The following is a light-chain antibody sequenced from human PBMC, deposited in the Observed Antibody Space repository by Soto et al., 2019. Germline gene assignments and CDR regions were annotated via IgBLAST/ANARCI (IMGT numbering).Light chain of an antibody. CDR3: QHYGASPYT. CDR2: GAS. CDR1: QSVDSRH. V-gene: IGKV3-20*01. Sequence: EIVFTQSPGTLSLSPGERATLSCWGSQSVDSRHLAWYQQKPGQAPRLLIYGASNRATGIPDRFSGSGSGTAFTLTISRLEPEDFAVYYCQHYGASPYTFGQGTELEIK. J-gene: IGKJ2*01.